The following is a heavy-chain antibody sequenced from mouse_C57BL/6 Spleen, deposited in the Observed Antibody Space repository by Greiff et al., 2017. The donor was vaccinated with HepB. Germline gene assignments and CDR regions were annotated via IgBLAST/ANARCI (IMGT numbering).Heavy chain of an antibody. CDR3: ASASSGGGFAY. CDR1: GFSLTSYG. CDR2: IWGVGST. D-gene: IGHD3-1*01. V-gene: IGHV2-6*01. J-gene: IGHJ3*01. Sequence: VMLVESGPGLVAPSQSLSITCTVSGFSLTSYGVDWVRQSPGKGLEWLGVIWGVGSTNYNSALKSRLSISKDNSKSQVFLKMNSLQTYDTAMYYCASASSGGGFAYWGQGTLVTVSA.